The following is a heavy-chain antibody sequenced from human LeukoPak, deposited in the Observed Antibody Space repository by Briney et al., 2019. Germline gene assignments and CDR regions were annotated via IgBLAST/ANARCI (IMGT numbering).Heavy chain of an antibody. V-gene: IGHV4-39*01. CDR2: IYYSGST. Sequence: PSETLSLTCTVSGGSISSSSYYWGWIRQPPGKGLEWIGSIYYSGSTYYNPSLKSRVTISVDTSKNQFSLKLSSVTAADTAVYYCASRITIFGVVIGPFQHWGQGTLVTVSS. J-gene: IGHJ1*01. CDR3: ASRITIFGVVIGPFQH. CDR1: GGSISSSSYY. D-gene: IGHD3-3*01.